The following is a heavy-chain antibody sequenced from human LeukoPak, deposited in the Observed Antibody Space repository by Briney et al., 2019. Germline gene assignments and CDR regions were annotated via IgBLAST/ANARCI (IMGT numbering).Heavy chain of an antibody. Sequence: PSETLSLTCAVSGYSISSGYYWGWIRQPPGKGLEWIGSIYHSGSTYYNPSLKSRVTISVDTSKNQFSLKLSSVTAADTAVYYCARDRRFGEGEIDYWGQGTLVTVSS. CDR3: ARDRRFGEGEIDY. CDR1: GYSISSGYY. CDR2: IYHSGST. D-gene: IGHD3-10*01. J-gene: IGHJ4*02. V-gene: IGHV4-38-2*02.